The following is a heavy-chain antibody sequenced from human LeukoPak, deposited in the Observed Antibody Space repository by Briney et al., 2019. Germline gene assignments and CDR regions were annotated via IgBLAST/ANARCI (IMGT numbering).Heavy chain of an antibody. V-gene: IGHV3-7*03. CDR1: GFTFSSHW. Sequence: GGSLRLSCAASGFTFSSHWMSWVRQAPGKGLEWVANIKQDGSDKYYVDSVKGRFTISRDNAKNSLYLQINSLRAEDTAVYYCARKTVVRSYFDYWGQGTPVTVSS. CDR2: IKQDGSDK. D-gene: IGHD4-23*01. CDR3: ARKTVVRSYFDY. J-gene: IGHJ4*02.